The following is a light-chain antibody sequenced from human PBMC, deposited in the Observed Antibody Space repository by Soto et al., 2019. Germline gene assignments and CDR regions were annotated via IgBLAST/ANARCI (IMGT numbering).Light chain of an antibody. CDR1: QSVSHRF. CDR3: QQYDTSPLT. J-gene: IGKJ4*01. Sequence: EIVLTQSPGTLSLSPGERATLSCRASQSVSHRFLAWYQQKPGQAPRLLIYGASSRATGIPDRFSGSGSGTDFTLTISRLEAEDFAVYYCQQYDTSPLTFDGGTKVEIK. CDR2: GAS. V-gene: IGKV3-20*01.